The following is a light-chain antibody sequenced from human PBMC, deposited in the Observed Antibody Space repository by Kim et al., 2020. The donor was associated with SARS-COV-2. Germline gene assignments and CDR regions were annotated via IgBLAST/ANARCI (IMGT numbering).Light chain of an antibody. Sequence: ANVGDRDTITCRERKSIRRYLNRYKKKTKKDPKIQSYAASRMQSGVPSRFSGRVSGADITLTISSMQPQEIATYYCQQSYSTPLTFGARRKVDSK. V-gene: IGKV1-39*01. CDR1: KSIRRY. CDR3: QQSYSTPLT. J-gene: IGKJ4*01. CDR2: AAS.